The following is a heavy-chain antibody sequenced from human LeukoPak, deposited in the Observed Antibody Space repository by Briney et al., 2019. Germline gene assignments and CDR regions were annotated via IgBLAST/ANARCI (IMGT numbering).Heavy chain of an antibody. CDR1: GFTFSGSA. V-gene: IGHV3-73*01. Sequence: GGSLRLSCAASGFTFSGSAIHWVRQASGKGLEWVARIRSRRDTYATAYTASVKGRFTISRDDSNNTAYLQMNSLKTDDTAVYYCTRRESQGSSTNWYFDLWGRGTLVTVSS. D-gene: IGHD6-6*01. CDR3: TRRESQGSSTNWYFDL. J-gene: IGHJ2*01. CDR2: IRSRRDTYAT.